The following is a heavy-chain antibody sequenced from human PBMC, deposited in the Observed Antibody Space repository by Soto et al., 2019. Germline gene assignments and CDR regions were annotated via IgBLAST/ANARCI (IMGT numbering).Heavy chain of an antibody. CDR1: GGTFSSYT. CDR3: ARAQLCGWYYFDY. CDR2: IIPILGIA. V-gene: IGHV1-69*02. D-gene: IGHD6-19*01. Sequence: QIQLVQSGAEVKKPGSSVKVSCKASGGTFSSYTISWVRQAPGQGLEWMGRIIPILGIANYAQNFQSRVTITADKSTSPVYMEMSSLISEDTAVYYCARAQLCGWYYFDYWGEGTLLCASS. J-gene: IGHJ4*02.